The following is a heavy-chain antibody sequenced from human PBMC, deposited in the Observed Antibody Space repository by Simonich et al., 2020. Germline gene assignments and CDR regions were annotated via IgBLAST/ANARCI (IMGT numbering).Heavy chain of an antibody. CDR3: AKDSSLVGATDWFDP. J-gene: IGHJ5*02. D-gene: IGHD1-26*01. CDR1: GFTFSSYA. V-gene: IGHV3-23*01. CDR2: ISGSGGST. Sequence: EVQLLESGGGLVQPGGSLRLSCAASGFTFSSYAMSWVRQAQGKGLEWVSAISGSGGSTYYADSVKGRFTISRDKSKNTLYLQMNSPRAEDTAVYYCAKDSSLVGATDWFDPWGQGTLVTVSS.